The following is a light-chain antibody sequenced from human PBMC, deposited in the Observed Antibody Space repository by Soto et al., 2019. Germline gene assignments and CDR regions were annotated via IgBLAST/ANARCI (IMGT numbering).Light chain of an antibody. J-gene: IGKJ4*01. CDR2: QAS. Sequence: DIQVTQSPSTLSASVGDRVTITCRASQSISSWLAWYQQKPGKAPKLLIYQASILKSGVPPRFSGSGSGTDFTLTISSLQPDDFATYYCQDYSSTSGLTFGGGAKVEIK. CDR1: QSISSW. V-gene: IGKV1-5*03. CDR3: QDYSSTSGLT.